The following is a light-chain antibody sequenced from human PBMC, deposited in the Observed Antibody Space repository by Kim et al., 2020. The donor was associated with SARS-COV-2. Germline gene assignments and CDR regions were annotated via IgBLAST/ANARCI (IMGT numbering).Light chain of an antibody. CDR2: DDR. CDR3: QVWDTPSDHYV. V-gene: IGLV3-21*04. CDR1: NIGSKS. Sequence: SYELTQPPSVSVAPGKTAMITCGGNNIGSKSVQWYQQKPGQAPVLVIYDDRDRPSGIPERFSGSNSGNTATLTISRVEAGDEADYFCQVWDTPSDHYV. J-gene: IGLJ1*01.